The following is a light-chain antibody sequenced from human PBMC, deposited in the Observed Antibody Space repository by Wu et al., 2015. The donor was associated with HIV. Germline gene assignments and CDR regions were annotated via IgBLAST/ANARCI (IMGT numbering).Light chain of an antibody. V-gene: IGKV1-9*01. CDR2: AAS. Sequence: DIQLTQSPSFLSASVGDRITITCRASQGISNYLAWYQQKPRKAPKLLIYAASTLQSGVPSRFSGSGSGTEFTLTISSLQPEDFAAYYCQRLNSYPVTFGGGTRVEIK. CDR1: QGISNY. J-gene: IGKJ4*01. CDR3: QRLNSYPVT.